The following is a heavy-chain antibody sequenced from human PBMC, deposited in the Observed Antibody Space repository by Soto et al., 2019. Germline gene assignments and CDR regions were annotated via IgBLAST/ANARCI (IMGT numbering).Heavy chain of an antibody. CDR3: AGYSPPSRNDYALDV. J-gene: IGHJ6*02. V-gene: IGHV5-51*01. D-gene: IGHD2-21*01. CDR1: GYSFPTYW. CDR2: IYPGDSDT. Sequence: GESLKISCKGSGYSFPTYWIAWVRQMPGKGLEWMGIIYPGDSDTIYRPSFQGQVTISADKSINTAYLQWSSLKASDSAMYYCAGYSPPSRNDYALDVWGQGTTVTVSS.